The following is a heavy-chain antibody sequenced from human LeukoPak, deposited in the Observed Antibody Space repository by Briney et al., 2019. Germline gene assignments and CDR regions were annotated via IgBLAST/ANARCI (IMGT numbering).Heavy chain of an antibody. J-gene: IGHJ5*02. CDR3: AREGLGITGTTFFGP. V-gene: IGHV3-66*02. CDR2: IYSGGST. CDR1: GLTVSTTQ. Sequence: GGSLRLSCVASGLTVSTTQLTWVRQAPGKGLEWVSVIYSGGSTYYADSLKGRFTISRDDSKNTLYLQMNSLRGEDTAVYYCAREGLGITGTTFFGPWGQGTLVTVSS. D-gene: IGHD1-14*01.